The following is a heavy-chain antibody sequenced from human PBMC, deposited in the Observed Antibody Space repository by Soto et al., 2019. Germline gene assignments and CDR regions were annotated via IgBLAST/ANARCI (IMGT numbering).Heavy chain of an antibody. J-gene: IGHJ6*03. D-gene: IGHD3-16*01. V-gene: IGHV3-9*01. CDR1: GFTFDDYA. CDR2: ISWNSGSI. CDR3: AKDMGSDRWGYFYDYRDV. Sequence: EVQLVESGGGLVQPGRSLRLSCAASGFTFDDYAMHWVRQAPGKGLEWVSGISWNSGSIGYADSVKGRFTISRDNAKNALYLQMKSLRAEDTALYYCAKDMGSDRWGYFYDYRDVWVKGTTVTVSS.